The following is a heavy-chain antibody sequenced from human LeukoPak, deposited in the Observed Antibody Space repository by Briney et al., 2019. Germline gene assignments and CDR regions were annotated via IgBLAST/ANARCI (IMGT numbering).Heavy chain of an antibody. CDR1: GFTFSSYA. D-gene: IGHD6-19*01. CDR2: ISGSGGST. J-gene: IGHJ5*02. V-gene: IGHV3-23*01. Sequence: GGSLRLSCAASGFTFSSYAMSWVRPAPGKGLEWVSAISGSGGSTYYADSVKGRFTISRDNSKNTLYLQMNSLRAEDTAVYYCAKDQVAVAGKGWFDPWGQGTLVTVSS. CDR3: AKDQVAVAGKGWFDP.